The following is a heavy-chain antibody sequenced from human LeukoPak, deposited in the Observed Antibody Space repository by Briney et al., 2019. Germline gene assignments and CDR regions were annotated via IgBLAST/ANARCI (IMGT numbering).Heavy chain of an antibody. CDR1: GFTFSSYS. CDR3: ARDPSPRTSYYSYYMDV. J-gene: IGHJ6*03. Sequence: PGGSLRLSCAASGFTFSSYSMNWVRQAPGKGLEWVSSISSFSGYIYYADSVKGRFTISRDNAKNSLHLQMNSLRVEDTAVYYCARDPSPRTSYYSYYMDVWGKGTTVTVSS. V-gene: IGHV3-21*01. CDR2: ISSFSGYI. D-gene: IGHD2-2*01.